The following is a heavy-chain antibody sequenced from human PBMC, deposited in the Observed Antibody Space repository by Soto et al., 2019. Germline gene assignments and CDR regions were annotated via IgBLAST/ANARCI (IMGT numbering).Heavy chain of an antibody. V-gene: IGHV3-30*18. D-gene: IGHD3-9*01. CDR2: ISYDGSNK. CDR1: GFTFSSYG. CDR3: AKAYFEAAGYYYGMDV. J-gene: IGHJ6*01. Sequence: QVQLVESGGGVVQPGRSLRLSCAASGFTFSSYGMHWVRQAPGKGLEWVAVISYDGSNKYYADSVKGRFTISRDNPKNTLYLQMNSLRAEDTAVYYCAKAYFEAAGYYYGMDVW.